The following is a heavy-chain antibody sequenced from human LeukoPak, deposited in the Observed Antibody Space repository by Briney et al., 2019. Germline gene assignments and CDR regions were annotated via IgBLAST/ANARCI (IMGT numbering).Heavy chain of an antibody. V-gene: IGHV3-53*01. CDR3: ARGVREDYFDY. D-gene: IGHD2-8*01. Sequence: GGSLRLSCAASGFTFSSYSMNWVRQAPGKGLEWDSVIYSGGSTYYADSVKGRFTISRDNSKNTLYLQMNSLRAEDTAVYYCARGVREDYFDYWGQGTLVTVSS. CDR1: GFTFSSYS. J-gene: IGHJ4*02. CDR2: IYSGGST.